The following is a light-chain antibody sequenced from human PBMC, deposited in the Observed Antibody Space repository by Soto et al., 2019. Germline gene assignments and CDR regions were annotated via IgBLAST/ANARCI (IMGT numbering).Light chain of an antibody. Sequence: EIVMTQSPATLSVSPGERATLSCRASQSVSSSLAWYQQKPGQAPRLLIYGASTRATGIPARFSGSGSGTEFTLTISSLQSEDFAVYYRQQYNNWPPYTFGQGTKLEIK. CDR1: QSVSSS. CDR2: GAS. CDR3: QQYNNWPPYT. J-gene: IGKJ2*01. V-gene: IGKV3-15*01.